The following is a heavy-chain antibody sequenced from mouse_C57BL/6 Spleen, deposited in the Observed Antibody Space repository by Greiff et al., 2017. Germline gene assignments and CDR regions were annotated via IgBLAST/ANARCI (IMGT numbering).Heavy chain of an antibody. CDR1: GYTFTDYE. D-gene: IGHD3-2*02. J-gene: IGHJ2*01. CDR3: TAQATVDY. Sequence: VKLMESGAELVRPGASVTLSCKASGYTFTDYEMHWVKQTPVHGLEWIGAIDPETGGTAYNQKFKGKAILTADKSSSTAYMELRSLTSEDSAVYYCTAQATVDYWGQGTTLTVSS. V-gene: IGHV1-15*01. CDR2: IDPETGGT.